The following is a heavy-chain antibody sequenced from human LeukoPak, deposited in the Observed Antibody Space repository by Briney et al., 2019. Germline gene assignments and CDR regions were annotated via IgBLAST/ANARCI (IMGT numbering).Heavy chain of an antibody. J-gene: IGHJ4*02. Sequence: SETLSLTCTVSGGSISSYYWNWIRQPPGKGLEWIGYIYYSGSTNYNPSLKSRVTISVGTSKNQFSLRLSSVTAADTAVYYCARGLSGYSYGYYFDYWGQGTLFTVSS. V-gene: IGHV4-59*01. CDR1: GGSISSYY. CDR2: IYYSGST. D-gene: IGHD5-18*01. CDR3: ARGLSGYSYGYYFDY.